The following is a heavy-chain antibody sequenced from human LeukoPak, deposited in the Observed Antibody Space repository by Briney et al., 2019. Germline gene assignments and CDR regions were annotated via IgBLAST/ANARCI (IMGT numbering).Heavy chain of an antibody. CDR3: ARDPGGNWGY. V-gene: IGHV3-66*01. J-gene: IGHJ4*02. CDR2: IYSGGST. CDR1: GLTVSSNY. D-gene: IGHD7-27*01. Sequence: EGSLRLSCAASGLTVSSNYMSWVRQAPGKGLEWVSVIYSGGSTYYADSVKGRFTISRDNSKNTLYLQMNSLRAEDTAVYYCARDPGGNWGYWGQGTLVTVSS.